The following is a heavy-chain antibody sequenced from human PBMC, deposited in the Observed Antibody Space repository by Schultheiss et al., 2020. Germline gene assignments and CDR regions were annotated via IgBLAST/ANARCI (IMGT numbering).Heavy chain of an antibody. CDR2: ISYDGSNK. CDR3: AKDLERVAGTASYFDY. Sequence: GGSLRLSCAASGFTFSSYGMHWVRQAPGKGLEWVAVISYDGSNKYYADSVKGRFTISRDSPKNTLYLQMNSLRAEDTAVYYCAKDLERVAGTASYFDYWGQGTRVNGYS. J-gene: IGHJ4*02. CDR1: GFTFSSYG. D-gene: IGHD6-19*01. V-gene: IGHV3-30*18.